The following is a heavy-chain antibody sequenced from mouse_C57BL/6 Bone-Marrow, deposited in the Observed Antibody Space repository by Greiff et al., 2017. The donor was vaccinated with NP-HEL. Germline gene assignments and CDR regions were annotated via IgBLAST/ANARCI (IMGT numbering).Heavy chain of an antibody. D-gene: IGHD1-1*01. Sequence: DVLLVESGGGLVQPGGSLSLSCAASGFTFTDYYMSWVRQPPGKALEWLGFIRNKANGYTTEYSASVKGRFTISRDNSQSILYLQMNALRAEDSATYYCARYYGRSYWYFDVWGTGTTVTVSS. V-gene: IGHV7-3*01. CDR3: ARYYGRSYWYFDV. J-gene: IGHJ1*03. CDR2: IRNKANGYTT. CDR1: GFTFTDYY.